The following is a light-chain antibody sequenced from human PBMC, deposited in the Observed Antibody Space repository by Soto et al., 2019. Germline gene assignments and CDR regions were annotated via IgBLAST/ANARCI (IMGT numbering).Light chain of an antibody. Sequence: EILISQSPSTLSVSTGERATLSSRASQSVSSNLAWYQQTHGQDPRILIYGASTRDTGIPARFSGSGSWTEFTLPLSRLQSEDFVVYYCQQYNNWPQTFGQGTKVDIK. CDR1: QSVSSN. CDR3: QQYNNWPQT. CDR2: GAS. J-gene: IGKJ1*01. V-gene: IGKV3-15*01.